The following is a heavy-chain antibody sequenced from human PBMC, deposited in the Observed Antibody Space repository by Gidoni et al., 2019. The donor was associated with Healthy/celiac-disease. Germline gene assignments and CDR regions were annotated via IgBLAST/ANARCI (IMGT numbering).Heavy chain of an antibody. CDR3: ARGGGVQWELLLSWPYYYCYGMDV. CDR2: INPSGGST. Sequence: QVQLVQSGAEVKKPGASVKVSCKASGYTFTSYYLHWVRQAPGQGLEWMGIINPSGGSTSYAHKFQGRVTMTRDTSTSTVYMELSSLRSEDTAVYYCARGGGVQWELLLSWPYYYCYGMDVWGQGTTVTVSS. D-gene: IGHD1-26*01. V-gene: IGHV1-46*01. J-gene: IGHJ6*02. CDR1: GYTFTSYY.